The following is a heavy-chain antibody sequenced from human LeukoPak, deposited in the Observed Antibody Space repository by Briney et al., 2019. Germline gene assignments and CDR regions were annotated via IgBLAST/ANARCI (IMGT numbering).Heavy chain of an antibody. D-gene: IGHD3-22*01. J-gene: IGHJ4*02. CDR2: IDPNSGAT. V-gene: IGHV1-2*02. Sequence: GASVKVSCKASGHTFTGYFMHWVRQAPGQGLDWMGWIDPNSGATNYARKFQGRVTMTRDTSISTAYMELSRLTSDDTAVYYCARDVSPDSSGNPDYWGQGTLVTVSS. CDR3: ARDVSPDSSGNPDY. CDR1: GHTFTGYF.